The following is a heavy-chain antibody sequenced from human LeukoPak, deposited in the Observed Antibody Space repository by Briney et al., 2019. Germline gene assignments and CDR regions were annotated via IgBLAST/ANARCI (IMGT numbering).Heavy chain of an antibody. V-gene: IGHV1-2*06. CDR1: GYTFTGYY. Sequence: ASVKVSCKASGYTFTGYYMHWVRQAPGQGLEWMGRINPNSGGTNYAQKFQGRVTMTRDTSISTAYMELSGLRSDDTAVYYCARGPYSSSWAEYFQHWGQGTLVTVSS. D-gene: IGHD6-13*01. J-gene: IGHJ1*01. CDR2: INPNSGGT. CDR3: ARGPYSSSWAEYFQH.